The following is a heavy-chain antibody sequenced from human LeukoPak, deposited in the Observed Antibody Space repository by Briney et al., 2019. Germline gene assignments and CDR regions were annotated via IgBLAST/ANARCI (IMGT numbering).Heavy chain of an antibody. V-gene: IGHV3-23*01. Sequence: GGSLRLPCAASGFTFNNYAMTWVRQAPGKGLEWVSAISGSGGSTYYADSVKGRFTISRDNSKNTLYLQMNSLRAEDTAVYYCAKDRWRDSSSWSFDYWGQGTLVTVSS. J-gene: IGHJ4*02. CDR3: AKDRWRDSSSWSFDY. CDR1: GFTFNNYA. D-gene: IGHD6-13*01. CDR2: ISGSGGST.